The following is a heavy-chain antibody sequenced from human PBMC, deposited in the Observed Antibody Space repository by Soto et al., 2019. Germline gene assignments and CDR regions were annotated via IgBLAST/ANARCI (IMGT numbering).Heavy chain of an antibody. CDR1: GFTFDYYR. V-gene: IGHV3-74*01. Sequence: EVQLVESGGGLVQPGESLRLSCAASGFTFDYYRMHWVRQAPGKGLVWVSRVHSDGTTTTYADSVKGRFTISRDNARNTVSLQMSSLRAEDTAIYYCARGDRGGFDLWGHGTVVTVSS. CDR3: ARGDRGGFDL. D-gene: IGHD3-10*01. CDR2: VHSDGTTT. J-gene: IGHJ3*01.